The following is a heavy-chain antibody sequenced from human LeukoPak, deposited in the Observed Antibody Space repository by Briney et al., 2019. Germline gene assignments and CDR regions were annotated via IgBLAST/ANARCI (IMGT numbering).Heavy chain of an antibody. CDR2: IYYSGST. CDR1: GGXIRSHY. V-gene: IGHV4-59*11. J-gene: IGHJ5*02. CDR3: AREGTAGTNLNWFDP. Sequence: PSETLSLTCTVSGGXIRSHYWSWIRQPPGKGLEWIGYIYYSGSTNYNPSLKSRVTISVDTSKNQFSLKLSSVTAADTAVYYCAREGTAGTNLNWFDPWGQGTLVTVSS. D-gene: IGHD1-1*01.